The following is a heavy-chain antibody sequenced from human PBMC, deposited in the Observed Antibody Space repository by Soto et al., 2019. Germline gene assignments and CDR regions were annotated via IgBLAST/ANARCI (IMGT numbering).Heavy chain of an antibody. J-gene: IGHJ3*02. D-gene: IGHD3-22*01. CDR3: ASSNPYYYDSSGYYYDALAFDI. V-gene: IGHV1-2*02. CDR2: INPNSGGT. CDR1: GYTFTGYY. Sequence: ASVKVSCKASGYTFTGYYMHWVRQAPGQGLEWMGWINPNSGGTNYAQKFQGRVTMTRDTSISTAYMELSRLRSDDTAVYYCASSNPYYYDSSGYYYDALAFDIWGQGTRVTV.